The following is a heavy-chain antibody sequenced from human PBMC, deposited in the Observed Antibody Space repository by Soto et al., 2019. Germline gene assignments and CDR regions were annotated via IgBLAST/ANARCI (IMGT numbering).Heavy chain of an antibody. CDR3: AREGGITMVRGVICYYGMDV. CDR2: ISSSSSTI. D-gene: IGHD3-10*01. CDR1: GFTFSSYS. Sequence: EVQLVESGGGLVQPGGSLRLSCAASGFTFSSYSMNWVRQAPGKGLEWVSYISSSSSTIYYADSVKGRFTISRDNAKNSLYLQMNSLRDGDTAVYYCAREGGITMVRGVICYYGMDVWGQGTTVTVSS. J-gene: IGHJ6*02. V-gene: IGHV3-48*02.